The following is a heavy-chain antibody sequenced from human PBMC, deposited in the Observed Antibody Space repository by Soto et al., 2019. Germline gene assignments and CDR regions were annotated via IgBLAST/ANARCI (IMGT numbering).Heavy chain of an antibody. CDR3: ARSYRRYCSGGSCYSYYYYYMDV. V-gene: IGHV4-59*01. D-gene: IGHD2-15*01. Sequence: SETLSLTCTVSGGSISSYYWSWIRQPPGKGLEWIGYIYYSGSTNYNPSLKSRVTISVDTSKNQFSLKLSSVTAADTAVYYCARSYRRYCSGGSCYSYYYYYMDVWGKGTSVTVSS. J-gene: IGHJ6*03. CDR1: GGSISSYY. CDR2: IYYSGST.